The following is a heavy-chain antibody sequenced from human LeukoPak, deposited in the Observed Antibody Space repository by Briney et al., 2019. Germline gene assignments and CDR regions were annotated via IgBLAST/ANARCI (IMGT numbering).Heavy chain of an antibody. CDR1: GYTFTSYY. Sequence: ASVKVSCKASGYTFTSYYMHWVRQAPGQGLEWMGRIIPIFGIANYAQKFQGRVTITADKSTSTAYMELSSLRSEDTAVYYCARDTYCGGDCYSYLDYWGQGTLVTVPS. J-gene: IGHJ4*02. CDR2: IIPIFGIA. D-gene: IGHD2-21*02. V-gene: IGHV1-69*04. CDR3: ARDTYCGGDCYSYLDY.